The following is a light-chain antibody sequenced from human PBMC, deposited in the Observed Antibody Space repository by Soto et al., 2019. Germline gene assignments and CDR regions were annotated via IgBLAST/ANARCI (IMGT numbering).Light chain of an antibody. CDR1: SSNIGSNT. CDR2: SNN. CDR3: AAWDDSLNGVL. J-gene: IGLJ2*01. V-gene: IGLV1-44*01. Sequence: QSVLTQPPSASGTPGQRVTISCSGSSSNIGSNTVNWYQQLPGTAPKLLIYSNNQRPSGVPDRFSGAKSGTSASLAISGLQSADEADYYCAAWDDSLNGVLFGGGTKLTVL.